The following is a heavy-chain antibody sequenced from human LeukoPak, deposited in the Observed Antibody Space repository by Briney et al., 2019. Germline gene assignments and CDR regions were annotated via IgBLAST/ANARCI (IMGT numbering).Heavy chain of an antibody. CDR2: IRYDGSNK. CDR1: GFTFSSYG. V-gene: IGHV3-30*02. J-gene: IGHJ4*02. CDR3: AKGLWELSISGSIDY. Sequence: GGALRLSCAASGFTFSSYGMHWVRQAPGKGLEWVAFIRYDGSNKYYADSVKGRFTISRDNSKNTLYLQMNSLRAEDTAVYYCAKGLWELSISGSIDYWGQGTLVTVSS. D-gene: IGHD3-16*02.